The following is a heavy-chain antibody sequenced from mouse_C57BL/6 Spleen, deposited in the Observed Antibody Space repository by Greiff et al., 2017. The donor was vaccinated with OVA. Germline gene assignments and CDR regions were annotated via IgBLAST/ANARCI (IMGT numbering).Heavy chain of an antibody. CDR3: TTYYYVYYYAMEY. V-gene: IGHV1-5*01. Sequence: VQLQQSGTVLARPGASVKMSCKTSGYTFTSYWMHWVKQRPGQGLEWIGAIYPGNSDTSYNQKFKGKAKLTAVTSASTAYMELSSLTNADSAVYYCTTYYYVYYYAMEYWGQGTSVTVSS. CDR1: GYTFTSYW. D-gene: IGHD1-1*01. CDR2: IYPGNSDT. J-gene: IGHJ4*01.